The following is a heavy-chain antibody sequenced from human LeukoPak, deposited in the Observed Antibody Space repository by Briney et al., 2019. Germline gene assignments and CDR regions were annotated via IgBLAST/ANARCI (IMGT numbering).Heavy chain of an antibody. CDR3: ARDYCSSTSCLFDY. Sequence: SVKVSCKASGYTFTGYHMHWVRQAPGQGLEWMGRINPNSGDTNYAQKFQGRVTMTRDTSISTAYMELSRLRSDDTAVYYCARDYCSSTSCLFDYWGQGTLVTVSS. D-gene: IGHD2-2*01. J-gene: IGHJ4*02. V-gene: IGHV1-2*06. CDR2: INPNSGDT. CDR1: GYTFTGYH.